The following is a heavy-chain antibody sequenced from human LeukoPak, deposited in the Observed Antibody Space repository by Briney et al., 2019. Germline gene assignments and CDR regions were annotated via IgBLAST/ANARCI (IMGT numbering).Heavy chain of an antibody. Sequence: PSETLSLTCAVYGGSFSGYYWSWIRQPPGKGLEWIGEINHSGSTNYNPSLKSRVTISADTSKNQFSLKLSSVTAADTAVYYCARAPKMNYWGQGTLVTVSS. CDR3: ARAPKMNY. CDR1: GGSFSGYY. J-gene: IGHJ4*02. V-gene: IGHV4-34*01. CDR2: INHSGST.